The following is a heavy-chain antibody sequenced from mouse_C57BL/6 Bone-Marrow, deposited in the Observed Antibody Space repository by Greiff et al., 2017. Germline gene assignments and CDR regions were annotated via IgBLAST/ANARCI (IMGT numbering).Heavy chain of an antibody. Sequence: EVKLVESGGGLVKPGGSLKLSCAASGFTFSSYAMSWVRQTPDKRLPWVATISDGGGYTYYPDNVKGRFTNSRENAKNELYLQMSHLKAEDTAMDYCARSLGNYWGQGTALTVSS. V-gene: IGHV5-4*03. CDR2: ISDGGGYT. D-gene: IGHD3-3*01. CDR3: ARSLGNY. J-gene: IGHJ2*01. CDR1: GFTFSSYA.